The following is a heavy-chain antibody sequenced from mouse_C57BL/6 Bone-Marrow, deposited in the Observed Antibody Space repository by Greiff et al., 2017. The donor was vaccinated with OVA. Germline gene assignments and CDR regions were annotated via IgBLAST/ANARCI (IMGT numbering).Heavy chain of an antibody. CDR2: ISSGSSTI. V-gene: IGHV5-17*01. CDR3: ARALDY. J-gene: IGHJ2*01. CDR1: GFTFSDYG. Sequence: EVQVVESGGGLVKPGGSLKLSCAASGFTFSDYGMHWVRQAPEKGLEWVAYISSGSSTIYYADPVKGRFTISRDNAKNTLFLQMTSLRSEDTAMYYCARALDYWGQGTTLTVSS.